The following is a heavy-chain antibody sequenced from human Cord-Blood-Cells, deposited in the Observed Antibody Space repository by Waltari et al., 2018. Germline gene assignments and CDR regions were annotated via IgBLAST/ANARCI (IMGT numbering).Heavy chain of an antibody. CDR3: ARDRSIDIVATNWFDP. V-gene: IGHV1-69*01. J-gene: IGHJ5*02. Sequence: QVQLVQSGAEVKKPGSSVKVSCKASGGTFRSYAISWCRRAPGQGLEWMGGIIPIFGTANYAQKFQGRVTITADESTSTAYMELSSLRSEDTAVYYCARDRSIDIVATNWFDPWGQGTLVTVSS. CDR1: GGTFRSYA. D-gene: IGHD5-12*01. CDR2: IIPIFGTA.